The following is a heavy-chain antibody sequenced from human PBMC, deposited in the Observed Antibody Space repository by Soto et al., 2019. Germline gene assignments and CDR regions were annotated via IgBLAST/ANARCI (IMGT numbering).Heavy chain of an antibody. J-gene: IGHJ4*02. D-gene: IGHD1-26*01. CDR1: GFTFSTYT. CDR2: ISSSSSAI. V-gene: IGHV3-48*01. CDR3: ARDLRGSSGNYGPAY. Sequence: GGSLRLSCAASGFTFSTYTMNWVRQAPGKGLEWVSYISSSSSAIYYTDSVKGRFTISRDNAKNSLYLQMNGLRAEDTAVYYCARDLRGSSGNYGPAYWGQGTLVTSPQ.